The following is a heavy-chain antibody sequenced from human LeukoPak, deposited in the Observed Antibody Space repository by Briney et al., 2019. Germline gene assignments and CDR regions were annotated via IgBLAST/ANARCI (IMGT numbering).Heavy chain of an antibody. D-gene: IGHD1-26*01. J-gene: IGHJ6*02. V-gene: IGHV3-53*01. CDR1: GFTVSSNY. Sequence: AGGSLRLSCAASGFTVSSNYMSWVRQAPGKGLEWVSVIYSGGSTYYADSVKGRFTISRDNSKNTLYLQMNSLRAEDTAVYYCARDQEWELRGYYYYGMDVWGQGTTVTVSS. CDR2: IYSGGST. CDR3: ARDQEWELRGYYYYGMDV.